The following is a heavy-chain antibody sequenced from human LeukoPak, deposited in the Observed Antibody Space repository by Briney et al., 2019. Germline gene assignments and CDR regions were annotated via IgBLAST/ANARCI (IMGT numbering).Heavy chain of an antibody. D-gene: IGHD3-10*01. CDR2: INHSGSS. V-gene: IGHV4-34*01. J-gene: IGHJ6*03. CDR3: ARGRPRGEPHYMDV. CDR1: GGFFSGYY. Sequence: PSETLSLTCAVYGGFFSGYYWTWIRQPPGKGLEWIGDINHSGSSNHNPSLKSRVTISVDTSKNQFSLKVSSMTAADTAVYYCARGRPRGEPHYMDVWSKGTTVTVSS.